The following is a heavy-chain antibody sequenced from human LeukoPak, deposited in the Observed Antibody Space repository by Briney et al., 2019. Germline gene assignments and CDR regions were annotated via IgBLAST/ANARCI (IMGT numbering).Heavy chain of an antibody. D-gene: IGHD5-24*01. CDR1: VDSLSSSSSY. V-gene: IGHV4-39*07. J-gene: IGHJ4*02. CDR3: AGDGYNPFDY. CDR2: NCYSQST. Sequence: SETLCLTCTVSVDSLSSSSSYCGSVRQPPGKGLEWIGSNCYSQSTHYNPYRKIHVTRSVDTSKDQFSMKLSSVTAADTAVYYCAGDGYNPFDYWGQGTLVSVSS.